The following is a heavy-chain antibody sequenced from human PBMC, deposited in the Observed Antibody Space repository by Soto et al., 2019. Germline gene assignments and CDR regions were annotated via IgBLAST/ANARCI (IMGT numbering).Heavy chain of an antibody. J-gene: IGHJ4*02. CDR2: ITGTGTST. Sequence: GGSLRLSCAASGFTFRSYAMSWVRQAPGKGLEWVATITGTGTSTYFADSVKGRFTISRDNSRNTLYLQLNSLRAEDTAVYYCAKSQRQQWLLKKSFDSCGQGALVTVST. CDR3: AKSQRQQWLLKKSFDS. V-gene: IGHV3-23*01. D-gene: IGHD6-19*01. CDR1: GFTFRSYA.